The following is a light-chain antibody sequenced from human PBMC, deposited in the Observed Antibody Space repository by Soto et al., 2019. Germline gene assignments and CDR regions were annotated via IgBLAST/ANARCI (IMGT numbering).Light chain of an antibody. CDR2: EVS. Sequence: QSALTQPPSASGSPGQSVTISCSGTSSDIGGYNYVSWYQQHPGKAPKLMIYEVSKRPSGVPDRFSASKSGNTASLTVSGLQAEDEAYYYCSSYAGSKNVIFGGGTKVTVL. V-gene: IGLV2-8*01. CDR3: SSYAGSKNVI. J-gene: IGLJ2*01. CDR1: SSDIGGYNY.